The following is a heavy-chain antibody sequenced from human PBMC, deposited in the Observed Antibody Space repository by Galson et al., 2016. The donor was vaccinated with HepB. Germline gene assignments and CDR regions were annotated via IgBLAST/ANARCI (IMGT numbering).Heavy chain of an antibody. D-gene: IGHD3-10*01. CDR1: GGTFSSSA. J-gene: IGHJ6*02. V-gene: IGHV1-69*13. Sequence: SVKVSCKASGGTFSSSAFSWVRQAPGQGLEWMGTVIPLYNTTYYAQRLQGRVTVTADEVTGTVYLELSSLTSEDTSVFYCSSQGIFARSSGSYDIRPYGMDVWGQGTTVTVSS. CDR2: VIPLYNTT. CDR3: SSQGIFARSSGSYDIRPYGMDV.